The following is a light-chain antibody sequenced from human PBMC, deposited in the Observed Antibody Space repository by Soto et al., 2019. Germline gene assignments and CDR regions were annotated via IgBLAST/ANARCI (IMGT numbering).Light chain of an antibody. V-gene: IGKV1-27*01. J-gene: IGKJ1*01. CDR2: AAS. CDR1: QAISIY. Sequence: DIQMTQSPSSLSTSVGDRVTITCRASQAISIYLAWYQQKPGKVPKLLIYAASTLQSGVPSRFSGSGSGTDFTLTISSLQPEDVATYYCQKYNGAPPTFGQGTKVEIE. CDR3: QKYNGAPPT.